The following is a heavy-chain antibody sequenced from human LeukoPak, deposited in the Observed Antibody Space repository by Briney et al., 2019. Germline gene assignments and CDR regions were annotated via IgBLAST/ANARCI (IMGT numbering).Heavy chain of an antibody. D-gene: IGHD2-2*01. V-gene: IGHV3-30*18. CDR1: GFTFSSYG. J-gene: IGHJ4*02. Sequence: GGSLRLSCAASGFTFSSYGMHWVRQAPGKGLEWVAVISYDGSNKYYADSVKGRFTISRDNSKNTLYLQMNSLRAEDTAVYYCAKQSGYCSSTSCLYFDYWGQGTLVTVSS. CDR2: ISYDGSNK. CDR3: AKQSGYCSSTSCLYFDY.